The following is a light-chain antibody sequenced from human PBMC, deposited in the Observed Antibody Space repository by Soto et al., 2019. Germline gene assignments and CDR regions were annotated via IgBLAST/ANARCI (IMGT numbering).Light chain of an antibody. J-gene: IGKJ2*01. CDR1: QSVISY. V-gene: IGKV3-11*01. CDR2: DAS. Sequence: EIVLTQSPATLSLSPGERATLSCRASQSVISYLAWYQQKPGQAPRLLIYDASNRASGIPARFSGSGSGTDFTLTSCSLEPEDFAVYYCQQRSNWQYTFGQGTKLEIK. CDR3: QQRSNWQYT.